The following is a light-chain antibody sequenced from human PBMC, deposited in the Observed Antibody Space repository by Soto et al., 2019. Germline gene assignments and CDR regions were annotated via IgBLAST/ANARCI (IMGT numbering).Light chain of an antibody. CDR2: GAS. CDR1: QSVSSSY. CDR3: QQYRSAPYT. Sequence: EIVLTQSPGTLSLSPGERATLSCRASQSVSSSYLAWYQQKPGQAPRLLIYGASSRATGIPDRFSGSVSGTDFTLTISRLEPVDFAVYYCQQYRSAPYTFGQGTKLEIK. V-gene: IGKV3-20*01. J-gene: IGKJ2*01.